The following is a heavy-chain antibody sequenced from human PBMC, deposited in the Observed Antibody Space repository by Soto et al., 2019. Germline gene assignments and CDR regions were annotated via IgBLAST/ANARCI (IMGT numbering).Heavy chain of an antibody. J-gene: IGHJ4*02. CDR3: ARGGAEIWSGYSPQQFDS. Sequence: QVQLVQSGAEVKKPGSSVKVSCQASGGTISSHTFSWVRQAPGQGLEWMGRIVPILGVTHYAQKFQGRVAISADRSRSTISLELDGLRSDDTAFYYCARGGAEIWSGYSPQQFDSWGQGTLVTVSS. D-gene: IGHD3-3*01. V-gene: IGHV1-69*04. CDR1: GGTISSHT. CDR2: IVPILGVT.